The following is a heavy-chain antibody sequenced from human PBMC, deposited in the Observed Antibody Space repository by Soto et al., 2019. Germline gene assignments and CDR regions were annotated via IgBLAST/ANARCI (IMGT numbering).Heavy chain of an antibody. CDR1: GESVSSNSAA. Sequence: SQTLSLTCAISGESVSSNSAAWNWIRQSPSRGLEWLGRTYYRSKWYNDYAVSVKSRITINPDTSKNQFSLQLNSVTPEDTAVYYCARDPYSSSYYYYYGMDVWGQGTTVTVSS. V-gene: IGHV6-1*01. J-gene: IGHJ6*02. CDR3: ARDPYSSSYYYYYGMDV. CDR2: TYYRSKWYN. D-gene: IGHD6-13*01.